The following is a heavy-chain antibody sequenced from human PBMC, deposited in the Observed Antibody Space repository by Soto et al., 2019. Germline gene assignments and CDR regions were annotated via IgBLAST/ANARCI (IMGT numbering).Heavy chain of an antibody. D-gene: IGHD2-21*02. J-gene: IGHJ4*02. Sequence: ASVKVSCKASGYTFTSYDIHWVRRATGQGPEWMGWMNPYSGNTVYAQKFQGRVTMTRNTSMSTAYMELSSLRSEDTAVYYCARGGGIVVVTAAYDHWGQGTLVTVSS. CDR1: GYTFTSYD. V-gene: IGHV1-8*01. CDR2: MNPYSGNT. CDR3: ARGGGIVVVTAAYDH.